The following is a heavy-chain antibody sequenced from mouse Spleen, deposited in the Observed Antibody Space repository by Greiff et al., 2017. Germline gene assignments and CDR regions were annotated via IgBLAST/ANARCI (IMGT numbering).Heavy chain of an antibody. CDR1: GYSITSGYY. CDR3: AGITRDWYFDV. D-gene: IGHD1-1*01. V-gene: IGHV3-6*01. CDR2: ISYDGSN. J-gene: IGHJ1*01. Sequence: DVQLQESGPGLVKPSQSLSLTCSVTGYSITSGYYWNWIRQFPGNKLEWMGYISYDGSNNYNPSLKNRISITRDTSKNQFFLKLNSVTTEDTATYYCAGITRDWYFDVWGAGTTVTVSS.